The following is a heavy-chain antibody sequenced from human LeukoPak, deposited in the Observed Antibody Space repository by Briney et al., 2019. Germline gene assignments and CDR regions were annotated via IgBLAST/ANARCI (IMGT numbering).Heavy chain of an antibody. CDR3: VKAGQGYMDV. Sequence: PGGSLRLSCAASGFTFSSYRMNGVRQAPGKGLEWGSSISSSSSYIYYADSVKGRFTISRDNAKNTLHLQMNSLRADDTAMYYCVKAGQGYMDVWGKGTTVIVSS. CDR1: GFTFSSYR. D-gene: IGHD1-14*01. V-gene: IGHV3-21*01. CDR2: ISSSSSYI. J-gene: IGHJ6*03.